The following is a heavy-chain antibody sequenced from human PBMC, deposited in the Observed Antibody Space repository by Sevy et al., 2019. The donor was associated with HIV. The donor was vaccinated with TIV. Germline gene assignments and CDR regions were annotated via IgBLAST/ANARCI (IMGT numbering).Heavy chain of an antibody. CDR2: ISSSGSTI. V-gene: IGHV3-11*04. Sequence: GGSLRLSCAASGFTFSDYYMSWIRQAPGKGLEWVSYISSSGSTIYYADSVKGRFTISRDNAKNSLYLQMNSLRAEDTAVYYCARDRVLRFLEWLLGDAFDIWGQGTMVTVSS. J-gene: IGHJ3*02. CDR3: ARDRVLRFLEWLLGDAFDI. CDR1: GFTFSDYY. D-gene: IGHD3-3*01.